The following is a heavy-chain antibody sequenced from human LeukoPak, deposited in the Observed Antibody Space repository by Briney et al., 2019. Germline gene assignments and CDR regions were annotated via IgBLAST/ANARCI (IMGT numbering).Heavy chain of an antibody. CDR2: ISYDGSNK. D-gene: IGHD3-10*01. V-gene: IGHV3-30*04. Sequence: GRSLRLSCAASGFTFSSYAMHWVRQASGKGLEWVAVISYDGSNKYYADSVKGRFTIPRDNSKNTLYLQMNSLRAEDTAVYYCARVYSHYGSGSYYNGYFDYWGQGTLVTVSS. J-gene: IGHJ4*02. CDR3: ARVYSHYGSGSYYNGYFDY. CDR1: GFTFSSYA.